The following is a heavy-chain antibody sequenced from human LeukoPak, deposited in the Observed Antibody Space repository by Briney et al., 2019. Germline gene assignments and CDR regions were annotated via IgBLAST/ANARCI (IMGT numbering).Heavy chain of an antibody. CDR1: GFTFSSYD. D-gene: IGHD3-10*01. CDR3: ANGGDAFDI. Sequence: GGSLRLTCAASGFTFSSYDMVWVRQPAGKGLEWVAHIKQDGSEKYYVDSVKGRFTISRDNAKHSLYLQMNSLRAEDTAVYYCANGGDAFDIWGQGTMVTVSS. CDR2: IKQDGSEK. V-gene: IGHV3-7*01. J-gene: IGHJ3*02.